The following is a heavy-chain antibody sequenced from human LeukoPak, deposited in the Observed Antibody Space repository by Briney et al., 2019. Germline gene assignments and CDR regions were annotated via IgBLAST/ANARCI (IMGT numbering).Heavy chain of an antibody. D-gene: IGHD2-15*01. CDR2: MNPNSGNT. CDR3: ARGYCSGGSCYSYYYGMDV. Sequence: ASVKVSCKASGYTFTSYDINWVRQATAQGLEWMGWMNPNSGNTGYAQKFQGRVTMTRNTSISTAYMELSSLRSEDTAVYYCARGYCSGGSCYSYYYGMDVWGQGTTVTVSS. CDR1: GYTFTSYD. V-gene: IGHV1-8*01. J-gene: IGHJ6*02.